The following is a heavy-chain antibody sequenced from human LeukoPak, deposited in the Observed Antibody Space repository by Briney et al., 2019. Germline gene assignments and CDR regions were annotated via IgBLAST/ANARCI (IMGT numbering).Heavy chain of an antibody. CDR1: GFTFSGHA. V-gene: IGHV3-30-3*01. J-gene: IGHJ4*02. CDR2: IPKDGNIK. CDR3: VRDIGTTTFDY. Sequence: GGSLRLSCAASGFTFSGHAMHWVRQAPGKGLEWVAVIPKDGNIKSYADSVKGRFTISRDNSKNTLYLLVNSLRAEDTTVYYCVRDIGTTTFDYWGQGTLVTVSS. D-gene: IGHD1-1*01.